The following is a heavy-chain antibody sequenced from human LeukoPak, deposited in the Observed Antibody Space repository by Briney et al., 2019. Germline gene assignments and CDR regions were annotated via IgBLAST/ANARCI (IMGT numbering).Heavy chain of an antibody. CDR2: IGSDGRTT. CDR1: GFTFSDYY. CDR3: VKAYFGKLDP. J-gene: IGHJ5*02. V-gene: IGHV3-11*04. D-gene: IGHD3-10*01. Sequence: PGGSLRLSCAASGFTFSDYYMCWLRQAPGKGLEWVAYIGSDGRTTYYADSVKGRFTISRDNAKNSLSLQTNSLRVEDTAVYYCVKAYFGKLDPWGQGTLVAVSS.